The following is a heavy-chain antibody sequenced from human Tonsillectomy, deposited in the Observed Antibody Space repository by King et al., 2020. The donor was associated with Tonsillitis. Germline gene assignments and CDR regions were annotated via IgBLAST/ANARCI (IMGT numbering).Heavy chain of an antibody. CDR2: IYYSGST. CDR3: ARAFVEMATTTFDY. V-gene: IGHV4-30-4*07. J-gene: IGHJ4*02. Sequence: QLQESGPGLVKPSQTLSLTCAVSGGSISSGGYSWSWIRQPPGKGLEWIGYIYYSGSTYYNPSLKSRVTISVDTSKNQFSLKLSSVTAADTAVYYCARAFVEMATTTFDYWGQGTLVTVSS. CDR1: GGSISSGGYS. D-gene: IGHD5-24*01.